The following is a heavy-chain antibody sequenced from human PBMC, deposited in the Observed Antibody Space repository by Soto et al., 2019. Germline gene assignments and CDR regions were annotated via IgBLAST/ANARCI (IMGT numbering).Heavy chain of an antibody. V-gene: IGHV3-48*01. CDR1: GFTFSSYS. D-gene: IGHD3-22*01. Sequence: PVGSLRLSCAASGFTFSSYSMNWVRQAPGKGLEWVSYISSSSSTIYYADSVKGRFTSADSVEGRFTISRDNAKNSLYLQMNSLKTEDTAVYYCTTDIFEDYDSYIHDYWGQGTLVPVSS. CDR2: ISSSSSTI. J-gene: IGHJ4*02. CDR3: TTDIFEDYDSYIHDY.